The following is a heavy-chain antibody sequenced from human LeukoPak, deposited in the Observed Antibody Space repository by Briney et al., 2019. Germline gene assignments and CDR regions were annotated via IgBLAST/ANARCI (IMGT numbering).Heavy chain of an antibody. Sequence: ASVKVSCKASGYTFTVYYIHWVRQAPGQGLEWMGWIDPKSGGTNYAQNFHGRATLTTDTSTSTAYMELRSLRSDDTAVYYCARDFSAWFDPWGQGTLVTVSS. D-gene: IGHD3-10*01. CDR2: IDPKSGGT. V-gene: IGHV1-2*02. CDR3: ARDFSAWFDP. J-gene: IGHJ5*02. CDR1: GYTFTVYY.